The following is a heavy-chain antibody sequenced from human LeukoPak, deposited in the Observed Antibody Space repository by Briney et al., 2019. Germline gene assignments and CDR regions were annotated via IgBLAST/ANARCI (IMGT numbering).Heavy chain of an antibody. D-gene: IGHD3-22*01. V-gene: IGHV4-34*01. CDR3: AKETGGYYDSSGYYSY. J-gene: IGHJ4*02. Sequence: NASETLSLTCAVYGGSFSGYYWNWIRQPPGKGLEWIGEINHSGSTNYNPSLKSRVTISVDTSKNQFSLRLSSVTAADTAVYYCAKETGGYYDSSGYYSYWGQGTLVTVSS. CDR1: GGSFSGYY. CDR2: INHSGST.